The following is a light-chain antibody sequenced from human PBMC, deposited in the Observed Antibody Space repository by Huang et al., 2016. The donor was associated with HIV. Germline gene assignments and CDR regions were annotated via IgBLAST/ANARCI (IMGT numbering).Light chain of an antibody. CDR3: QERIHWPRLT. Sequence: EIVLTQSPATLTLSPGERATLSCRASQNITDSLAWYRQKPGKAPSLLIYRAANRATGTPARFSGSGSGTDFTLTSSGLEPEDFAIYYCQERIHWPRLTFGGGTKVEI. V-gene: IGKV3-11*01. J-gene: IGKJ4*01. CDR2: RAA. CDR1: QNITDS.